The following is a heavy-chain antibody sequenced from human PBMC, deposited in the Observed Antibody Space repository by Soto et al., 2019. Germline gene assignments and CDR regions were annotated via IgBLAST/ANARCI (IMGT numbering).Heavy chain of an antibody. Sequence: EVQLLESGGGLVQPGGSLRLSCAASGFTFTSYGLSWVRQAPGKGLEWVSVIYSGGSTYYADSVKGRFTISRDNSKNTLYLQMNSLRAEDTAVYYCASGYSSSSRIHRAFDIWGQGTMVTVSS. J-gene: IGHJ3*02. CDR3: ASGYSSSSRIHRAFDI. CDR2: IYSGGST. D-gene: IGHD6-6*01. CDR1: GFTFTSYG. V-gene: IGHV3-23*03.